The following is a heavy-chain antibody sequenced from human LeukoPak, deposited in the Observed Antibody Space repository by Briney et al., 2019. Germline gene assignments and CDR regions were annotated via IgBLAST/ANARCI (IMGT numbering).Heavy chain of an antibody. Sequence: PGGSLRLSCAASGFTLSSYWMSWVRQAPGKGLEWVANINQDGSEKSYVDSVKGRFTISRDNAKNSLFLQMNSLRAEDTAVYYCARINSSSSPHFDYWGQGTLVTVPS. CDR1: GFTLSSYW. J-gene: IGHJ4*02. CDR3: ARINSSSSPHFDY. V-gene: IGHV3-7*01. D-gene: IGHD6-6*01. CDR2: INQDGSEK.